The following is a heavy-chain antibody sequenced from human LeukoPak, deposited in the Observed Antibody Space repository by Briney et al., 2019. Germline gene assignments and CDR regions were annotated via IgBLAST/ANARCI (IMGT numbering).Heavy chain of an antibody. CDR2: MYDSGTT. CDR1: GGSISSYD. Sequence: PSETLSLTCTVSGGSISSYDWSWFRQPPGKGLEWLGNMYDSGTTNYNPSLKGRVTISVDTSKNQFSLKLTSVTAAHTAVYYCANSQQWLAFRFWGQGTLVTVSS. V-gene: IGHV4-59*01. D-gene: IGHD6-19*01. J-gene: IGHJ4*02. CDR3: ANSQQWLAFRF.